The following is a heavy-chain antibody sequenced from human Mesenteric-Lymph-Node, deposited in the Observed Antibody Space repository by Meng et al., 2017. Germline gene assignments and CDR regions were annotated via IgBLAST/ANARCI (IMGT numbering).Heavy chain of an antibody. CDR1: GYTFTSYD. Sequence: ASVKVSCKASGYTFTSYDINWVRQATGQGLEWMGWMNPNSGNTGYAQKFQGRVTITTDESTSTAYMELSSLRSEDTAVYYCARVGYYYDSSGYYYGDDYYYYYGMDVWGQGTTVTVSS. CDR3: ARVGYYYDSSGYYYGDDYYYYYGMDV. D-gene: IGHD3-22*01. CDR2: MNPNSGNT. J-gene: IGHJ6*02. V-gene: IGHV1-8*01.